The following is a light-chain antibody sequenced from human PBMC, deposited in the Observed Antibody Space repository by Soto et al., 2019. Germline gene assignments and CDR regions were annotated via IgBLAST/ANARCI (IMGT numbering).Light chain of an antibody. CDR1: QSVSCN. V-gene: IGKV3-15*01. CDR3: QQYNNWPGT. J-gene: IGKJ1*01. Sequence: IVMTHRPPTPSVFRVKRSTLSFRASQSVSCNLVVDQQKPGQSPRLLIRGATTRATGSPARFSGSGSGTEFTITISRLQSEDFAVYYCQQYNNWPGTVGQGTKVE. CDR2: GAT.